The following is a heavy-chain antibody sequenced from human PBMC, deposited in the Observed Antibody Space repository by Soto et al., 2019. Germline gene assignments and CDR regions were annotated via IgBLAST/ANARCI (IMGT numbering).Heavy chain of an antibody. CDR3: AMGYYHDVIGPFSGAFDI. D-gene: IGHD3-10*01. CDR1: GFTFTSYW. V-gene: IGHV3-7*04. Sequence: PGGSLRLSCATSGFTFTSYWMSWVRQAPGKGLEWVANIKPDGSEKWYVDSVRGRFTISRGNAKKSLFLQMSSLRVEDTALYYCAMGYYHDVIGPFSGAFDIWGQGTMVTVSS. J-gene: IGHJ3*02. CDR2: IKPDGSEK.